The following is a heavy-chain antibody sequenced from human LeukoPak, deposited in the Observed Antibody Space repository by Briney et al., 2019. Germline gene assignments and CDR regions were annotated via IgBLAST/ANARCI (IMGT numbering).Heavy chain of an antibody. Sequence: GASVTVSCKASGYTFTSYAMHWVRQAPGQRLEWMGWINAGNGNTKYSQKFQGRVTITRDTSASTAYMELSSLRSEDTAVYYCAGESQFYYYYCGMDVWGKGTTVTVPS. CDR2: INAGNGNT. CDR3: AGESQFYYYYCGMDV. V-gene: IGHV1-3*01. D-gene: IGHD5-24*01. CDR1: GYTFTSYA. J-gene: IGHJ6*04.